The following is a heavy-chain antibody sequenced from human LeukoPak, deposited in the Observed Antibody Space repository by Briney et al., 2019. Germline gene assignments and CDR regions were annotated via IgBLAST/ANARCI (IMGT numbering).Heavy chain of an antibody. J-gene: IGHJ4*02. CDR1: GDSVSSNSVA. CDR2: TYHRSKWFN. CDR3: VRAAVVVLGTMFDY. D-gene: IGHD2-15*01. Sequence: SQTLSLTCAISGDSVSSNSVAWNWFRQSPSRGLEWLGRTYHRSKWFNEYAFSVKSRLTIYPDTSNNQFSLVLNSVTPEDTAVYYCVRAAVVVLGTMFDYWGQGTLVTASS. V-gene: IGHV6-1*01.